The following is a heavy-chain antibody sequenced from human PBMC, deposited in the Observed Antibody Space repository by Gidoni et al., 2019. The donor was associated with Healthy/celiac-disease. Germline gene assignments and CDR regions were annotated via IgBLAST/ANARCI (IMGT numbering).Heavy chain of an antibody. V-gene: IGHV4-34*01. J-gene: IGHJ4*02. CDR2: INHSGST. Sequence: QVQLQQWGAGLLQPSETMSLTCAVAVGSFSGYYWRWIRQPPGKGLEWIGEINHSGSTNYNPSLKSRVTISVDTSKNQFSLKLSSVTAADTAVYYCARVLLSSGWYGRWGQGTLVTVSS. D-gene: IGHD6-19*01. CDR3: ARVLLSSGWYGR. CDR1: VGSFSGYY.